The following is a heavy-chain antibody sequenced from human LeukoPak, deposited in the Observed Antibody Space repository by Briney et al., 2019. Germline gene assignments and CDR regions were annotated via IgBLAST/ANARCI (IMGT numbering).Heavy chain of an antibody. J-gene: IGHJ4*02. CDR1: GFTFTSYG. D-gene: IGHD5-24*01. CDR3: ARSRRDGYNYDFDY. CDR2: ISGSRSYI. Sequence: GGSLRLSCAASGFTFTSYGMNWVRQARGKGLQWVSSISGSRSYIYHADSLKGRFTISRDNAKSSLYLQMNSLRAEDTAVYYCARSRRDGYNYDFDYWGQGTLVTVSS. V-gene: IGHV3-21*01.